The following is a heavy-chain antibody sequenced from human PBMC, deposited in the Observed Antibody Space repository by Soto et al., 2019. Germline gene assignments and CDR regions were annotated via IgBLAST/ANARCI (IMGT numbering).Heavy chain of an antibody. CDR2: IYYSGST. V-gene: IGHV4-61*01. CDR1: GGSVSSGSYY. J-gene: IGHJ6*02. CDR3: ARVRAGYYDSSGYYYYGMDV. D-gene: IGHD3-22*01. Sequence: QVQLQEAGPGLVKASEALSLTRTGSGGSVSSGSYYWGLIRQPPGKGLGWIWYIYYSGSTNYNPSLKSRVTISVDTSKNQFSLKLSSVTAADTAVYYCARVRAGYYDSSGYYYYGMDVWGQGTTVTVSS.